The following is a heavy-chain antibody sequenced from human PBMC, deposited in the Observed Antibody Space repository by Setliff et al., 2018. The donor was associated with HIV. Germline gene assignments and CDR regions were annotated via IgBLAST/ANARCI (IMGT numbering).Heavy chain of an antibody. J-gene: IGHJ4*02. CDR1: GGPMSSHY. CDR3: GRLETGPATSAYGPFNS. D-gene: IGHD4-17*01. Sequence: SETLSLTCSVSGGPMSSHYWSWIRQSPGKSLEWIGSIYSNGNTNYHPSAKSRVTISIDTSKKQFTLRLTSLTAADTAVYYCGRLETGPATSAYGPFNSWGQGKMVTVSS. CDR2: IYSNGNT. V-gene: IGHV4-4*09.